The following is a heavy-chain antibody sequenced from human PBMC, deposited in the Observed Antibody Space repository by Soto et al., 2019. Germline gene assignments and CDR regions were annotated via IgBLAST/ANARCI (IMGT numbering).Heavy chain of an antibody. J-gene: IGHJ4*02. V-gene: IGHV4-31*03. CDR3: ARDRGPWTNFDY. D-gene: IGHD1-26*01. Sequence: PSETLSLTCTVSGGSISSGGYYWSWIRQHPGKGLEWIGYIYYSGSTYYNPSLKSRVTISVDTSKNQFSLKLSSVTAADTAVYYCARDRGPWTNFDYWGQGTLVTSPQ. CDR1: GGSISSGGYY. CDR2: IYYSGST.